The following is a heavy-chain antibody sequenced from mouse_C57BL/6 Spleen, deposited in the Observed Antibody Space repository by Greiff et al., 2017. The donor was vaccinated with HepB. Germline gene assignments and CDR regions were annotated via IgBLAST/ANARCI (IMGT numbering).Heavy chain of an antibody. CDR2: IYPGDGDT. J-gene: IGHJ4*01. Sequence: QVQLQQSGPELVKPGASVKISCKASGYAFSSSWMNWVKQRPGKGLEWIGRIYPGDGDTNYNGKFKGKATLTADKSSSTAYMQLSSLTSEDSAVYFCARWDGYDYAMDYWGQGTSVTVSS. CDR3: ARWDGYDYAMDY. V-gene: IGHV1-82*01. D-gene: IGHD2-2*01. CDR1: GYAFSSSW.